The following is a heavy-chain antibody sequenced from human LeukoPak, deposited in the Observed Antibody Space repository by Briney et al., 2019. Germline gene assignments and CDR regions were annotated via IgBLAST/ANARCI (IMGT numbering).Heavy chain of an antibody. Sequence: PGGSLRLSCVASGFTFSSYWMSWVRQAPGKGLEGVAIIKTDGSEKYYVDSVKGRFTISRDNARNSLYLQMNSLRGEDTAVYYCAREGTLRAHWDPFDYWGQGTLVTVSS. CDR3: AREGTLRAHWDPFDY. D-gene: IGHD7-27*01. CDR1: GFTFSSYW. V-gene: IGHV3-7*01. J-gene: IGHJ4*02. CDR2: IKTDGSEK.